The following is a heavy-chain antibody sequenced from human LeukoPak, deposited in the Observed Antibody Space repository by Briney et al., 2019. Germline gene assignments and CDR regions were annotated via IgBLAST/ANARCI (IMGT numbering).Heavy chain of an antibody. CDR1: GSTLTEFS. D-gene: IGHD3-3*01. CDR3: AKEKGEVPGPTSILDY. Sequence: ASVKVSCKVSGSTLTEFSMHWVRQAPGKGLEWMGGFDPEDGEVVYPQRFQGRVTMTEDKATDTAYMELTSLTSEDTAMYYCAKEKGEVPGPTSILDYWGKGTKVPSPQ. CDR2: FDPEDGEV. V-gene: IGHV1-24*01. J-gene: IGHJ4*02.